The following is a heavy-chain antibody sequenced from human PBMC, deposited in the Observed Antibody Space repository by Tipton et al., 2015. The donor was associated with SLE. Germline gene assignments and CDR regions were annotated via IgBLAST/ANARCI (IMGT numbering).Heavy chain of an antibody. CDR1: GGTFSSHA. CDR2: IIPIFGSA. Sequence: GAEVKKPGSSVKVSCKASGGTFSSHALIWVRQAPGQGLEWMGGIIPIFGSANYAQKFEGRVTITADESTSTASMELSSLRSEDTAVYYCAGGKYYSDSTGYYGLFYYYGMDVWGQGTTVTVSS. V-gene: IGHV1-69*01. J-gene: IGHJ6*02. CDR3: AGGKYYSDSTGYYGLFYYYGMDV. D-gene: IGHD3-22*01.